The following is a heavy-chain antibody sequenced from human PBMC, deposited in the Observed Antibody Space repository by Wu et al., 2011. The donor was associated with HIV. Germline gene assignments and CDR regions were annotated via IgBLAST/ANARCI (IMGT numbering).Heavy chain of an antibody. CDR1: GGTFSSYA. J-gene: IGHJ6*02. V-gene: IGHV1-69*06. CDR2: IVPIFGTA. CDR3: ARSRYPYYYYAVDV. D-gene: IGHD2-2*02. Sequence: EVKKPGSSVKVSCKASGGTFSSYAISWVRQAPGQGLEWMGEIVPIFGTANYAQNFQSRLTITADKSTTTAYMELSSLRSDDTAVYYCARSRYPYYYYAVDVWGQGTTVTVSS.